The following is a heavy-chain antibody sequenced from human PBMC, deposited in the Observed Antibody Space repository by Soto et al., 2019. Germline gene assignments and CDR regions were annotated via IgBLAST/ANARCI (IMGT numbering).Heavy chain of an antibody. J-gene: IGHJ6*02. D-gene: IGHD6-13*01. CDR2: IYYSGST. Sequence: SETLSLTCTVSGGSISSSSYYWGWIRQPPGKGLEWIGSIYYSGSTYYNPSLKSRVTISVDTSKNQFSLKLSSVTAADTAVYYCARRWYSSSWNNYYYGMDVWGQGTTVT. CDR1: GGSISSSSYY. CDR3: ARRWYSSSWNNYYYGMDV. V-gene: IGHV4-39*01.